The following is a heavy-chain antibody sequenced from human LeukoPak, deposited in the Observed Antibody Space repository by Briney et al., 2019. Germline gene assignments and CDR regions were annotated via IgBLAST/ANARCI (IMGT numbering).Heavy chain of an antibody. J-gene: IGHJ4*02. D-gene: IGHD3-16*01. CDR2: IYYSGST. CDR3: ARVGDLGFDY. Sequence: SETLSLTCTVSGGSISSYYWSWIRQPPGKGLEWIGYIYYSGSTNYNPSLKSRVAISVDTSKNQFSLKLSSVTAADTAVYYCARVGDLGFDYWGQGTLVTVSS. V-gene: IGHV4-59*01. CDR1: GGSISSYY.